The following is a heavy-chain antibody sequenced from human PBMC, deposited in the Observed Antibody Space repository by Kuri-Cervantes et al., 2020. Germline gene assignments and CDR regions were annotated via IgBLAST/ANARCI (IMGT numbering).Heavy chain of an antibody. Sequence: GESLKISCAASGFTFSSYSMNWVRQAPGKGLEWVLSISSSSSYIYYADSVKGRFTISRDNAKNSLYLQMNSLRAEDMAVYYCARDSGVWFGDYYYGMDVWGQGTTVTVSS. CDR1: GFTFSSYS. CDR2: ISSSSSYI. V-gene: IGHV3-21*01. D-gene: IGHD3-10*01. CDR3: ARDSGVWFGDYYYGMDV. J-gene: IGHJ6*02.